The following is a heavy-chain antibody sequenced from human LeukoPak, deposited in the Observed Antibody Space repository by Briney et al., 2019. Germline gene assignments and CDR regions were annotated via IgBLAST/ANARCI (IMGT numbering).Heavy chain of an antibody. CDR1: GYTFTSYD. J-gene: IGHJ6*03. CDR3: ARAYCSSTSCYYMDV. CDR2: MNPNSGNT. V-gene: IGHV1-8*03. Sequence: GPVKVSCKASGYTFTSYDINWVRQATGQGLEWMGWMNPNSGNTGYAQKFQGRVTITRNTSISTAYMELSSLRSEDTAVYYCARAYCSSTSCYYMDVWGKGTTVTVSS. D-gene: IGHD2-2*01.